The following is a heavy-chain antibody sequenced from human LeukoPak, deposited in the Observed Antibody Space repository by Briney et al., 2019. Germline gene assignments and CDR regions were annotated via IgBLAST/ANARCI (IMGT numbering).Heavy chain of an antibody. Sequence: PGGSLRLSCAASGSTFSSYSMNWVRQAPGKGLEWVSSISSSSSYIYYADSVKGRFTISRDNAKNSLYLQMNSLRAEDTAVYYCARESIVGATSWFDPWGQGTLVTVSS. CDR1: GSTFSSYS. J-gene: IGHJ5*02. D-gene: IGHD1-26*01. V-gene: IGHV3-21*01. CDR3: ARESIVGATSWFDP. CDR2: ISSSSSYI.